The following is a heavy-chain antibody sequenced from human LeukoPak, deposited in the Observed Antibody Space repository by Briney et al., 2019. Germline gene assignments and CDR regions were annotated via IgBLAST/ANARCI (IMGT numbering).Heavy chain of an antibody. Sequence: SQTLSLTCAISGDSVSSNRAAWTWIRQSPSRGLEWLGRTYYRSKWYTAYAVSVKSRIAINTDTSKNQLSLQLNSVTPEDTAVYYCARDRPGGGDYNYFDYWGQGTQVTVSS. V-gene: IGHV6-1*01. CDR2: TYYRSKWYT. J-gene: IGHJ4*02. CDR3: ARDRPGGGDYNYFDY. CDR1: GDSVSSNRAA. D-gene: IGHD2-21*02.